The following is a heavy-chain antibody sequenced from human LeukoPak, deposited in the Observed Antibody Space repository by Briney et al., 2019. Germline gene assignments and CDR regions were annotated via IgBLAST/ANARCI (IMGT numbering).Heavy chain of an antibody. CDR2: ISYDGSNK. Sequence: GGSLRLSCAASGFTFSSYAMHWVRQAPGKGLEWVAVISYDGSNKYDADSVKGRLTISRDNSKNTLYLQMNSLRAEDTAVYYCARDRRDIVVVVAASNYYYYGMDVWGQGTTVTVSS. D-gene: IGHD2-15*01. V-gene: IGHV3-30-3*01. CDR1: GFTFSSYA. CDR3: ARDRRDIVVVVAASNYYYYGMDV. J-gene: IGHJ6*02.